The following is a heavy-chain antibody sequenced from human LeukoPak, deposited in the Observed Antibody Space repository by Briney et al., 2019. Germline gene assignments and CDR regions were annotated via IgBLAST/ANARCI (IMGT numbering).Heavy chain of an antibody. CDR2: INPNSGGT. J-gene: IGHJ5*02. D-gene: IGHD6-13*01. Sequence: ASVKVSCTASGYTFTGYYMHWVRQAPGQGLEWMGWINPNSGGTNYAQKFQGRVTMTRDTSISTAYMELSRLRSDDTAVYYCAREWAAGHLKIDPWGQGTLVTVSS. V-gene: IGHV1-2*02. CDR1: GYTFTGYY. CDR3: AREWAAGHLKIDP.